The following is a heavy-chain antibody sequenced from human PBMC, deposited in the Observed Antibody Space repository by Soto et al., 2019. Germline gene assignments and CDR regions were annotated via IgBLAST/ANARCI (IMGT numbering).Heavy chain of an antibody. D-gene: IGHD3-10*01. J-gene: IGHJ4*02. CDR2: INHSGAT. CDR1: GGSVSGASYY. V-gene: IGHV4-61*01. CDR3: ARGLDFYGSGSPDLNGY. Sequence: SETLSLTCTVSGGSVSGASYYWSWIRQPPWKGLEWIGNINHSGATNYNPSLKTRATISVDTSKKQFSLKLSSVTSADTAVYYCARGLDFYGSGSPDLNGYWGQGXLVTVYS.